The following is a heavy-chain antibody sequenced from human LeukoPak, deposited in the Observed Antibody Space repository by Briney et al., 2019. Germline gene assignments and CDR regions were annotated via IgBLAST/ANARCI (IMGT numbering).Heavy chain of an antibody. V-gene: IGHV1-46*01. J-gene: IGHJ4*02. CDR2: INPSGGST. CDR1: GYTFTSYY. Sequence: ASVKVSCKASGYTFTSYYMHWVRQAPGQGLEWMGIINPSGGSTSYAQKFQGRVTMTRDMSTSTVYMELSSLRSEDTAVYYCARGPPHYYDSSGDWFDYWGQGTLVTVSS. CDR3: ARGPPHYYDSSGDWFDY. D-gene: IGHD3-22*01.